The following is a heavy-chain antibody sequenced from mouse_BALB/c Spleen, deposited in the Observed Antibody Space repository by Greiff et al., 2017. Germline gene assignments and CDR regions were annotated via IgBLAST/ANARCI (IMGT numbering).Heavy chain of an antibody. J-gene: IGHJ3*01. V-gene: IGHV2-2*02. Sequence: QVQLKESGPGLVQPSQSLSITCTVSGFSLTSYGVHWVRQSPGKGLEWLGVIWSGGSTDYNAAFISRLSISKDNSKSQVFFKMNSLQANDTAIYYCASYYGNYAWFAYWGQGTLVTVSA. CDR2: IWSGGST. CDR1: GFSLTSYG. D-gene: IGHD2-1*01. CDR3: ASYYGNYAWFAY.